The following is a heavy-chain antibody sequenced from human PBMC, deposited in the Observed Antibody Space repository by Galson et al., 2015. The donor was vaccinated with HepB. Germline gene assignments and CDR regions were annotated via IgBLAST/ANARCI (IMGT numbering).Heavy chain of an antibody. V-gene: IGHV3-23*01. J-gene: IGHJ6*02. CDR1: GLRFNIYD. D-gene: IGHD6-6*01. Sequence: SLRLSCAASGLRFNIYDMSWVRQAPGKGLEWVSGITNSGGRRYYAEPGKGRFTISRDNSKNTVFLQMSSLRAEDTAIYYCAKGACLSSYSLYGMDAWGQGTTVIVPS. CDR2: ITNSGGRR. CDR3: AKGACLSSYSLYGMDA.